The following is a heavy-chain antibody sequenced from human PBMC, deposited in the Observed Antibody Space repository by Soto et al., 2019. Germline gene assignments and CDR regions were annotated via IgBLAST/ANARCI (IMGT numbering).Heavy chain of an antibody. J-gene: IGHJ4*02. CDR3: ARSVAVPGAHIDY. Sequence: SATLSLTCIVSGGSISGSYWSGIRQSPGKGLEWLGYVYYTGSTNYSPSLRSRVSISVDTSKNEFSLRLSSVTAADTAVYFCARSVAVPGAHIDYWGQGTQVTVSS. CDR2: VYYTGST. V-gene: IGHV4-59*01. CDR1: GGSISGSY. D-gene: IGHD6-19*01.